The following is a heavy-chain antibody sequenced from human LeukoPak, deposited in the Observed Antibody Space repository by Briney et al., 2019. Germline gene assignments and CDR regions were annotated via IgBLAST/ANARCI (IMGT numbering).Heavy chain of an antibody. Sequence: SETLSLACTVSGGSISSNNYYWGWIRQPPGKGLEWIGSIYYSGSTYYNPSLKSRVTISVDTSKNQFSLKLSSVTAADTAVYYCVNSSPGGGWLVSGNFDYWGQGTLVTVSS. CDR1: GGSISSNNYY. V-gene: IGHV4-39*01. D-gene: IGHD6-19*01. CDR2: IYYSGST. CDR3: VNSSPGGGWLVSGNFDY. J-gene: IGHJ4*02.